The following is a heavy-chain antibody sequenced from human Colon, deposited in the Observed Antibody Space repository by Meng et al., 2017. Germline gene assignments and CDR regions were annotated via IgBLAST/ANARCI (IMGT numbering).Heavy chain of an antibody. Sequence: GGSLRLSCAASGFTFSSNAMSWVRQAPGKGLEWVSAISGSGGSTYYADPVKGRFTITRDNSKNTLYLQMNSLRAEDTAVYYWAKAARYYYGSGSDTDYWGQGTLVTVSS. CDR2: ISGSGGST. J-gene: IGHJ4*02. CDR1: GFTFSSNA. CDR3: AKAARYYYGSGSDTDY. V-gene: IGHV3-23*01. D-gene: IGHD3-10*01.